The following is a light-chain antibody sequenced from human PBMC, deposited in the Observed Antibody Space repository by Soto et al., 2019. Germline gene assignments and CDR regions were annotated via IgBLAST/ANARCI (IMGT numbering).Light chain of an antibody. CDR3: QQYNNWPPSIT. CDR2: RAS. Sequence: IVMTQSPATLSVSPGERATLSCRASQNIYSNVAWYQQRPGQAPRLLIYRASTRATGIPARFSGSGSGTEFTLTISSLQSEDFAVYYCQQYNNWPPSITFGQGTRLEIK. V-gene: IGKV3-15*01. CDR1: QNIYSN. J-gene: IGKJ5*01.